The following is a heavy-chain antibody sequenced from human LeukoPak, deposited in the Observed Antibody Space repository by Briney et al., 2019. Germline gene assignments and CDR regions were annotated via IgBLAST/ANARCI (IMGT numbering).Heavy chain of an antibody. V-gene: IGHV1-8*03. J-gene: IGHJ3*02. CDR1: GYTFTSYD. Sequence: ASVKVSCKASGYTFTSYDINWVRQATGQGLEWMGWMNPNSGNTGYAQKFQGRVTITRNTSISTAYMELSSLRSEDTAVYYCARGDLQLWFNPWEDAFDIWGQGTMVAVSS. D-gene: IGHD5-18*01. CDR3: ARGDLQLWFNPWEDAFDI. CDR2: MNPNSGNT.